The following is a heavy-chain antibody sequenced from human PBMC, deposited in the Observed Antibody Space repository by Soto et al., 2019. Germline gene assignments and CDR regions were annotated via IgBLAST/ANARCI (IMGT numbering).Heavy chain of an antibody. J-gene: IGHJ5*02. D-gene: IGHD1-7*01. CDR2: IYPGDSDT. Sequence: PGESLKISCKGSGYSFTSYWIGWVRQMPGKGLEWMGIIYPGDSDTRYSPSFQGQVTISADKSISTAYLQWSSLKASDTAMYYCARHTKTGTTSDWFDPWGQGTLVTVSS. CDR1: GYSFTSYW. V-gene: IGHV5-51*01. CDR3: ARHTKTGTTSDWFDP.